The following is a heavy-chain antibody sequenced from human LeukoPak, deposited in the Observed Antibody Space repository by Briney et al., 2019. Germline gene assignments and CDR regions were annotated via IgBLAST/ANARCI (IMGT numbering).Heavy chain of an antibody. D-gene: IGHD3-16*01. Sequence: GGSLRLSFAASGFTFSSYSMNWVRQAPGKRLELVSSISSSSSYIYYADSVKCRFTISRDNAKNSLYLQMNSLRAEDTAVYYCAGSPPGTFYFDYWGQGTLVTVSS. CDR3: AGSPPGTFYFDY. J-gene: IGHJ4*02. V-gene: IGHV3-21*01. CDR2: ISSSSSYI. CDR1: GFTFSSYS.